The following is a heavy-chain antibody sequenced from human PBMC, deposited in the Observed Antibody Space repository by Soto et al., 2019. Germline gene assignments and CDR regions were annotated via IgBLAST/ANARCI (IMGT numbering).Heavy chain of an antibody. CDR2: IIPIFGTA. V-gene: IGHV1-69*06. J-gene: IGHJ4*02. CDR1: GGTFSSYA. D-gene: IGHD5-12*01. CDR3: ARVPPRWLQFEI. Sequence: QVQLVQSGAEVKKPGSSMKVSCKASGGTFSSYAISWVRQAPGQGLEWMGGIIPIFGTANYTQKFQGRVTITADKSTSTAYMELSSLRSEDTAVYYCARVPPRWLQFEIWGQGTLVTVSS.